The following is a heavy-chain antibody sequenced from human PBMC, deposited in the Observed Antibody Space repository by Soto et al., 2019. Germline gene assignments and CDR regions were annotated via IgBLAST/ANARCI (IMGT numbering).Heavy chain of an antibody. Sequence: QVQLVESGGGVVQPGRSLRLSCAASGFTFSSYGMHWVRQAPGKGLEWVALVSYDGSNKNYAASVKGRFAISRDNSKNTLYLQMNMLKTEDAAVYYCGKDLGYCSGGSCYSEGYFDSWGQGALVTVSS. CDR2: VSYDGSNK. J-gene: IGHJ4*02. CDR3: GKDLGYCSGGSCYSEGYFDS. V-gene: IGHV3-30*18. CDR1: GFTFSSYG. D-gene: IGHD2-15*01.